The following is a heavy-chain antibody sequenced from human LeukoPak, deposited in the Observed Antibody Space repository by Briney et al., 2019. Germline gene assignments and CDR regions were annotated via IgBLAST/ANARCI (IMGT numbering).Heavy chain of an antibody. Sequence: SQTLSLTCAISGDSVSSNSAAWNWIRQSPSRGLEWLGRIYYRSKWYNDYALSVKSRITINHDTSKNQFSILLHYVTLEDTAVYYCARQWNGCLGYWGQGTLVTVSS. CDR1: GDSVSSNSAA. V-gene: IGHV6-1*01. CDR2: IYYRSKWYN. J-gene: IGHJ4*02. CDR3: ARQWNGCLGY. D-gene: IGHD2-15*01.